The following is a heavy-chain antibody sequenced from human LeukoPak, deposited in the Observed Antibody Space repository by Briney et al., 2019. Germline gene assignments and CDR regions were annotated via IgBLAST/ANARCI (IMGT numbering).Heavy chain of an antibody. CDR3: AREVGYSTSWYGRFDP. J-gene: IGHJ5*02. D-gene: IGHD6-13*01. V-gene: IGHV1-2*05. CDR1: GYTFTGYY. CDR2: ISPNSGVP. Sequence: ASVKVSCKASGYTFTGYYIHWVRQAPGQGLELLGRISPNSGVPNYAQKFQGRVTMTRDTSVNTVYMELSGLKSDDTGAYYCAREVGYSTSWYGRFDPWGQGTVVTVSS.